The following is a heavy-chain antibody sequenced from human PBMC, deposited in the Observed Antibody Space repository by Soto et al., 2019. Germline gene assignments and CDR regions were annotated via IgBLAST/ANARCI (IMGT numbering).Heavy chain of an antibody. CDR2: IYYSGST. D-gene: IGHD3-10*01. V-gene: IGHV4-31*03. J-gene: IGHJ4*02. CDR3: ACIVSSAHGEFSD. Sequence: QVQLQESGPGLVKPSQTLSLTCTVSGGSISSGGYYWSWIRQHPGKGLEWIGYIYYSGSTYYNPSLRSRVTISVDTSKNQFSLKLSSVTAADTAVYYCACIVSSAHGEFSDWGQGTLVTVSS. CDR1: GGSISSGGYY.